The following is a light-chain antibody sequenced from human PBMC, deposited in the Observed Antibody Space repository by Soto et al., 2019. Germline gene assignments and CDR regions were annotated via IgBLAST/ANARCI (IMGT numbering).Light chain of an antibody. CDR1: SSDIGTYKY. CDR2: SVT. J-gene: IGLJ1*01. V-gene: IGLV2-11*01. Sequence: QSALTQPRSVSGSPGQSVTISCSGTSSDIGTYKYVSWYQQHPGKAPKLLIYSVTKRPSGVPDRFSGSRSGNTASLTISGLQAEDEADYYCCSFAGNYRIFGTGTKGTVL. CDR3: CSFAGNYRI.